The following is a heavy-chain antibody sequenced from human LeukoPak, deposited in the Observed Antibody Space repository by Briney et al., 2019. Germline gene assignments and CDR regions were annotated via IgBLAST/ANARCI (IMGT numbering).Heavy chain of an antibody. CDR1: GYTFTSYY. CDR2: INPSGGST. D-gene: IGHD3-9*01. V-gene: IGHV1-46*01. J-gene: IGHJ4*02. Sequence: ASVKVSCKASGYTFTSYYMHWVRQAPGQGLEWVGIINPSGGSTSYAQKFQGRVTMTRDTSTSTVYMELSSLRSEDTAVYYCARGFALRYFDWLPSFDYWGQGTLVTVSS. CDR3: ARGFALRYFDWLPSFDY.